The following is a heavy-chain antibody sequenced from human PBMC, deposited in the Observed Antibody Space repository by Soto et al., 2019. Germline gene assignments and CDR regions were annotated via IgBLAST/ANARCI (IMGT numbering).Heavy chain of an antibody. D-gene: IGHD3-22*01. CDR1: GGSISSGGYY. CDR3: ARSYDSSGYYYNY. CDR2: TNYSGST. J-gene: IGHJ4*02. Sequence: PSDTLSLTRTVSGGSISSGGYYWSWIRQHPGKGLEWIGYTNYSGSTYYNTSLKSRVTISVDTSKNQFSLKLSAVTAADTAAYFCARSYDSSGYYYNYWGQGTLVTVS. V-gene: IGHV4-31*03.